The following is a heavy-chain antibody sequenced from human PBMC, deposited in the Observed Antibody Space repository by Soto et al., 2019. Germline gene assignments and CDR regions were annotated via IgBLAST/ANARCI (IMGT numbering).Heavy chain of an antibody. D-gene: IGHD6-6*01. CDR1: GYSFTSYW. V-gene: IGHV5-10-1*01. J-gene: IGHJ4*02. Sequence: GESLKISCKGSGYSFTSYWISWVRQMPGKGLEWMGRIDPSDSYTNYSPSFQGHVTISADKSISTAYLQWSSLKASDTATYYCARHRSIAARLGYWGQGTLVTVSS. CDR3: ARHRSIAARLGY. CDR2: IDPSDSYT.